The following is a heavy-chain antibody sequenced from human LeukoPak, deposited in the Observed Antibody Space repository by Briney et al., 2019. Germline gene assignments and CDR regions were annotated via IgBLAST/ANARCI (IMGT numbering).Heavy chain of an antibody. Sequence: GRSLRLSCAASGFTFDDYAMHCVRQAPGKGLEWVSGISWNSGSVGYVDSVKGRFTISRDNAKNSLYLQMNSLRAEDTAVYYCATVGGSYSPADYWGQGTLVTVSS. CDR3: ATVGGSYSPADY. CDR2: ISWNSGSV. D-gene: IGHD1-26*01. V-gene: IGHV3-9*01. CDR1: GFTFDDYA. J-gene: IGHJ4*02.